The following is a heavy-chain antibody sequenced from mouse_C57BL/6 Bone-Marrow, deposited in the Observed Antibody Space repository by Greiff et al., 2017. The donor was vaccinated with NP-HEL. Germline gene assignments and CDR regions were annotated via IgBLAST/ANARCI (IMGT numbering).Heavy chain of an antibody. CDR2: IYPRSGNT. D-gene: IGHD1-1*01. V-gene: IGHV1-81*01. CDR1: GYTFTSYG. Sequence: QVQLQQSGAELARPGASVKLSCKASGYTFTSYGISWVKQRTGQGLEWIGEIYPRSGNTYYNEKFKGKATLTADKSSSTAYMELRSLTSEDSAVYFCAIHYYGSSPYWYFDVWGTGTTVTVSS. J-gene: IGHJ1*03. CDR3: AIHYYGSSPYWYFDV.